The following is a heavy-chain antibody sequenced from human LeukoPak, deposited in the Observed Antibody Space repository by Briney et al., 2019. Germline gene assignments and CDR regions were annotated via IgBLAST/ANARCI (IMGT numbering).Heavy chain of an antibody. CDR1: GGSISSSNW. CDR2: IYHSGST. V-gene: IGHV4-4*02. CDR3: ATCSGGSCSWFDP. D-gene: IGHD2-15*01. J-gene: IGHJ5*02. Sequence: NPSKTLSLTCAVSGGSISSSNWWSWVRQPPGKGLEWIGEIYHSGSTNYNPSLKSRVTISVDKSKNQFSLKLSSVTAADTAVYYCATCSGGSCSWFDPWGQGTLVTVSS.